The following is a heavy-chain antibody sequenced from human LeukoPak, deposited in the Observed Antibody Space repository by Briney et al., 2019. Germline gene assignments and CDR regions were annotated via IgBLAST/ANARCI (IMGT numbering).Heavy chain of an antibody. CDR1: GFTLSDYY. CDR2: ISSSGGNK. J-gene: IGHJ3*02. V-gene: IGHV3-11*01. CDR3: ARKYRRLDAFDI. Sequence: GGSLRLSCAASGFTLSDYYMSWIRQAPGKGLEWVSYISSSGGNKYYADSVKGRFTISRDNAKNSLYLQMNSLRAEDTAVYYCARKYRRLDAFDIWGQGTMVTVSS. D-gene: IGHD5-18*01.